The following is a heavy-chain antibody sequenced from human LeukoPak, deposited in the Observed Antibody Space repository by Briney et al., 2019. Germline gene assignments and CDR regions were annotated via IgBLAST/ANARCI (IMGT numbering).Heavy chain of an antibody. V-gene: IGHV3-23*01. CDR2: ISGRVVTT. CDR3: AKDYYYDSSGYYYGDAFDI. Sequence: GGSLRLACAAAGFTFSAYAMAWVRQAQGKGLEWVSTISGRVVTTFSADSVKGRFTISRHNSKNILYLQVNSLRAGDTAVYYCAKDYYYDSSGYYYGDAFDIWGQGTMVTVSS. D-gene: IGHD3-22*01. J-gene: IGHJ3*02. CDR1: GFTFSAYA.